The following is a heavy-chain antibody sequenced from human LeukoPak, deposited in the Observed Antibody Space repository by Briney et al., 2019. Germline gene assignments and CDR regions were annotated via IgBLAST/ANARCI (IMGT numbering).Heavy chain of an antibody. CDR2: INPNSGGT. CDR1: GYTFTGYY. V-gene: IGHV1-2*02. Sequence: ASVKVSCKASGYTFTGYYMHWVRQAPGQGLEWMGWINPNSGGTNHAQKFQGRVTMTRDTSISTAYMELSRLRSDDTAVYYCARVTMVRGAAVDYWGQGTLVTVSS. D-gene: IGHD3-10*01. CDR3: ARVTMVRGAAVDY. J-gene: IGHJ4*02.